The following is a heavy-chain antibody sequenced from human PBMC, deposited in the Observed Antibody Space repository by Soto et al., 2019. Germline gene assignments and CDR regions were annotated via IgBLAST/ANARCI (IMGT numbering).Heavy chain of an antibody. D-gene: IGHD6-6*01. J-gene: IGHJ6*03. CDR3: ARHASIYYYMDV. Sequence: SETLSLTCTVSGASISNYYWSWIRQPPGKGLEWIGYIYYSGSTNYNPSLKSRVTISVDTSKNPFSLKLSSVTAADTAVYYCARHASIYYYMDVWGKGITVTVSS. V-gene: IGHV4-59*08. CDR2: IYYSGST. CDR1: GASISNYY.